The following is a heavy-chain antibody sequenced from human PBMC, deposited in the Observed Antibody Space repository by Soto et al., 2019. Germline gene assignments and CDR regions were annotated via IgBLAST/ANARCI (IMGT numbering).Heavy chain of an antibody. J-gene: IGHJ5*02. Sequence: PGESLKISCKGSGYSFTSYWIGWVRQMPGKGLEWMGIIYPGDSDTRYSPSFQGQVTISADKSISTAYLQWSSLKASDTAMYYCARSAGYSGYDWRSWSGWFYPWGQGTLVTVSS. CDR3: ARSAGYSGYDWRSWSGWFYP. CDR2: IYPGDSDT. CDR1: GYSFTSYW. V-gene: IGHV5-51*01. D-gene: IGHD5-12*01.